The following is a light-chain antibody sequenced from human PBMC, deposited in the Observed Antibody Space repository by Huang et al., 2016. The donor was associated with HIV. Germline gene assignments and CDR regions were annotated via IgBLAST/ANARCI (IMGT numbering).Light chain of an antibody. CDR1: QSLLQNNGNDS. V-gene: IGKV2-28*01. CDR3: MQSLQMPWT. Sequence: IVMTQSPISLPVSPGEPASISCRSSQSLLQNNGNDSLDWYLHRQGQPPQLLINLGSTRASGVPERFSGSGSGTDFTLRISRVEAEDVGIYYCMQSLQMPWTFGQGTKVEIK. J-gene: IGKJ1*01. CDR2: LGS.